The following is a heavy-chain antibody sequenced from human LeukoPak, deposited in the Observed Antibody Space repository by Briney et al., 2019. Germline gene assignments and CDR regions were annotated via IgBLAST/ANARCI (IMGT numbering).Heavy chain of an antibody. CDR3: ATTTVTPNGDAFDI. V-gene: IGHV4-4*02. CDR2: IYHGGTT. Sequence: SETLSLTCAVFGDSISSGNWWSWVRQPPGKGLEWIGEIYHGGTTNYNSSLKSRVTISIDKSKNHFSLNLSSVSAADTAVYYCATTTVTPNGDAFDIWGQGTLVTVSS. D-gene: IGHD4-17*01. J-gene: IGHJ3*02. CDR1: GDSISSGNW.